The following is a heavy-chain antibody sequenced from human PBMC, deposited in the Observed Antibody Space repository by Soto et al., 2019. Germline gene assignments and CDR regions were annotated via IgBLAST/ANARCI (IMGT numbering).Heavy chain of an antibody. J-gene: IGHJ5*02. Sequence: GGSLRLSCAVSGFTFSNYSINWVRQAPGKGLEWLSYISNNSSVKYYADSVKGRFTIYRDDSKNTLYLQMNSLRAEDTAVYYCAKDGEALYYYDTSGPKTWFDPWGLGPLVTVSS. CDR3: AKDGEALYYYDTSGPKTWFDP. V-gene: IGHV3-48*01. CDR2: ISNNSSVK. CDR1: GFTFSNYS. D-gene: IGHD3-22*01.